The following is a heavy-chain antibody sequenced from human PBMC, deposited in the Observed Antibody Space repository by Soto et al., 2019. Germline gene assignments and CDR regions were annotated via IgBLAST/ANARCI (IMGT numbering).Heavy chain of an antibody. CDR2: ISGSGGDA. CDR3: ARVRYGDYIDY. J-gene: IGHJ4*02. CDR1: GFSFSSYV. V-gene: IGHV3-23*01. Sequence: EVQLLESGGGLVQPGGSLRRSCAASGFSFSSYVMGWVRQAPGKGLEWVSIISGSGGDAYYADSVKGRFTISRDNSKDTVYLQMNSLRAEDTAVYYCARVRYGDYIDYWGQGTQVTVSS. D-gene: IGHD2-21*02.